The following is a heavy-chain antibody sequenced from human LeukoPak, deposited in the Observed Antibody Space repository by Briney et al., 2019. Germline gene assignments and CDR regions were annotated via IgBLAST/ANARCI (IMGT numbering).Heavy chain of an antibody. J-gene: IGHJ5*02. CDR1: GFTFSSYG. V-gene: IGHV3-33*01. Sequence: GGSLRLSCAASGFTFSSYGMHWVRQAPGKGLEWVAVIWYDGSKKYCADSVKGRSPISRDNSKNTQYLQMNSLRGEDTAVYYCARGPGYSSSWYWFDPWGQGTLVTVSS. CDR3: ARGPGYSSSWYWFDP. D-gene: IGHD6-13*01. CDR2: IWYDGSKK.